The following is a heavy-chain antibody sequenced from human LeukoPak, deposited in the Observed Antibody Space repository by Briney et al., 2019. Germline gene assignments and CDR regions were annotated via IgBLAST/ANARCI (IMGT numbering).Heavy chain of an antibody. Sequence: PSETLSLTCTVSGGSISSYYWSWIRQPPGKGLEWIGYIYYSGSTNYNPSPKSRVTISVDTSKNQFSLKLSSVTAADTAVYYCARGDYGDCFDDWGQGTLVTVSS. CDR2: IYYSGST. D-gene: IGHD4-17*01. CDR3: ARGDYGDCFDD. V-gene: IGHV4-59*01. CDR1: GGSISSYY. J-gene: IGHJ4*02.